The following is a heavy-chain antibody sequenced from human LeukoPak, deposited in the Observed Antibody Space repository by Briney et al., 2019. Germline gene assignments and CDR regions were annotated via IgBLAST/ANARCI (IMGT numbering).Heavy chain of an antibody. CDR1: GYTLTELS. V-gene: IGHV1-24*01. D-gene: IGHD6-19*01. Sequence: GASVKVSCKVSGYTLTELSMHWVRQAPGKGLEWMGGFDPEDGETIYAQKFQGRVTMTEDTSTDTAYMELSSLRSEDTVVYYCATGLGWAGQGNWFDPWGQGTLVTVSS. CDR2: FDPEDGET. J-gene: IGHJ5*02. CDR3: ATGLGWAGQGNWFDP.